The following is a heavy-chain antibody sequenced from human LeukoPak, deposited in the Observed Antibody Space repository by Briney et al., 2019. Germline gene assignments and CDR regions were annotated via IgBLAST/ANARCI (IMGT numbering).Heavy chain of an antibody. D-gene: IGHD5-24*01. CDR3: ARDTDGYNPWYFDY. Sequence: PGGSLRLSCAASGFTFSSYSMNWVRQAPGKGLEWVSSISSSSSYIYYADSVKGRFTISRDNAKNSLYLQMNSLRAEDTAVYYCARDTDGYNPWYFDYWGQGTLVTVSS. V-gene: IGHV3-21*01. CDR2: ISSSSSYI. J-gene: IGHJ4*02. CDR1: GFTFSSYS.